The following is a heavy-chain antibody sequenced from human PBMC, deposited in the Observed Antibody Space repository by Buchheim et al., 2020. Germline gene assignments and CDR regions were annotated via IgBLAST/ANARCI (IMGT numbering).Heavy chain of an antibody. CDR1: GFTFSSFA. J-gene: IGHJ4*02. CDR2: ISGIGGST. Sequence: EVQLLESGGALVQPGGSLTLSCAASGFTFSSFAMSWVRQAPGKGLEWVSAISGIGGSTYYADSVQGRFTISRDNSKHTLYLQMHSLRAEETAVYYCAKDGITYSSGWCDYWGQGTL. V-gene: IGHV3-23*01. D-gene: IGHD6-19*01. CDR3: AKDGITYSSGWCDY.